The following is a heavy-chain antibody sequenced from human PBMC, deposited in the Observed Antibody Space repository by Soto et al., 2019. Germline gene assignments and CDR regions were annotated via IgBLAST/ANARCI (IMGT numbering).Heavy chain of an antibody. J-gene: IGHJ4*02. D-gene: IGHD6-19*01. V-gene: IGHV1-2*02. CDR1: GYIFIGYY. CDR3: ARARLSVVGRSPTGLDY. CDR2: INLNNGDT. Sequence: GASVKVSCKASGYIFIGYYMHWVRQAPGQGPEWMGWINLNNGDTNYAQKFQGRVTVTRDTSISTAYMELSGLEGDDTAIYYCARARLSVVGRSPTGLDYWGQGTLVTVSS.